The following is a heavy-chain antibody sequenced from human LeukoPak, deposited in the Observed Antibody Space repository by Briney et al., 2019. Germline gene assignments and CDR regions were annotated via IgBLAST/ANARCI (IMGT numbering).Heavy chain of an antibody. D-gene: IGHD5-12*01. CDR2: IDSSASTT. J-gene: IGHJ4*02. Sequence: GGSLRLSCTASRFYFSTYDMNWVRQVPGKGLEWVSYIDSSASTTYYAGSVQGRFTISRDNAKNSLYLQMRSLRVEDTAFYYCASAHGGSGYDRPFDYWGQGTLVTVSS. CDR3: ASAHGGSGYDRPFDY. CDR1: RFYFSTYD. V-gene: IGHV3-48*03.